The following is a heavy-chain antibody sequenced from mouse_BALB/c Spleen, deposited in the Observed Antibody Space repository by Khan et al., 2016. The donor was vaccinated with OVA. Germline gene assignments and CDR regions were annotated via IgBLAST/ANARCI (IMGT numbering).Heavy chain of an antibody. Sequence: EVQLQESGPGLVKPSQSLSLTCTVTGYSITTDYAWNWIRQFPGNKLEWMGYISYSGNTKYNPSLKSRISITRDTSKNQFFLQLKSVTTEDTAGYYCARVYGGDFDYWGQGTTRTGSS. CDR1: GYSITTDYA. CDR2: ISYSGNT. CDR3: ARVYGGDFDY. D-gene: IGHD1-1*01. J-gene: IGHJ2*01. V-gene: IGHV3-2*02.